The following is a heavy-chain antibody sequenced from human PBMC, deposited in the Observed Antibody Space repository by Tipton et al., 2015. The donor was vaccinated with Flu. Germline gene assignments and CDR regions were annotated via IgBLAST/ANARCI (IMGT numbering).Heavy chain of an antibody. CDR2: IYYSGTT. CDR3: ARGGGSPSY. D-gene: IGHD2-15*01. Sequence: TLSLTCTVSGGSISRSHYSWGWIRQPPGKGLEWIGNIYYSGTTYYNPSLKSRVTISVDTSKNQFSLKLTSVTAADTAVYYCARGGGSPSYWGQGTLVTVSS. V-gene: IGHV4-39*07. CDR1: GGSISRSHYS. J-gene: IGHJ4*02.